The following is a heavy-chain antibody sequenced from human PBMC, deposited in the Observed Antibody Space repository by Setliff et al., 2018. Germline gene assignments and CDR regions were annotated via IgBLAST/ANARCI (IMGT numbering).Heavy chain of an antibody. D-gene: IGHD3-22*01. J-gene: IGHJ6*03. V-gene: IGHV4-61*09. Sequence: SETLSLTCTVSGGSISSGSYYWTWLRPPAGKGLEWIGQVYSSGSSNYNPSLKSRLTISMDTSEDQFSLRLPSVTAADTAVYYCARWRVRDSGYYPRLSYMDVWGKGTTVTVSS. CDR3: ARWRVRDSGYYPRLSYMDV. CDR2: VYSSGSS. CDR1: GGSISSGSYY.